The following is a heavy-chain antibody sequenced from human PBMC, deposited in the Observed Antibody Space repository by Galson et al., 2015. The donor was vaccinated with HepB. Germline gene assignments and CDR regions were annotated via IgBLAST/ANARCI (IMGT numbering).Heavy chain of an antibody. D-gene: IGHD3-3*01. CDR2: ISGSGGST. CDR1: GFTFSSYA. CDR3: ARVWDYDFWSGYYLGGGADY. Sequence: SLRLSCAASGFTFSSYAMSWVRQAPGKGLEWVSAISGSGGSTYYADSVKGRFTISRDNSKNTLYLQMNSLRAEDTAVYYCARVWDYDFWSGYYLGGGADYWGQGTLVTVSS. V-gene: IGHV3-23*01. J-gene: IGHJ4*02.